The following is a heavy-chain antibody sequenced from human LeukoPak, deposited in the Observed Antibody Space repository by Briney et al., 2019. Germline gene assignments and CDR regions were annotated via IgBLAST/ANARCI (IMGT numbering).Heavy chain of an antibody. CDR1: GFTFSSYS. V-gene: IGHV3-21*01. D-gene: IGHD3-16*01. CDR3: ARVRGGYSFDY. Sequence: GGSLRLSCAASGFTFSSYSMNWVRQAPGKGLEWVSSISSSSSYIYYADSVKGRFTISRDNAKNSLYLQLNSLRAEDTAVYYCARVRGGYSFDYWGQGTLVTVSS. CDR2: ISSSSSYI. J-gene: IGHJ4*02.